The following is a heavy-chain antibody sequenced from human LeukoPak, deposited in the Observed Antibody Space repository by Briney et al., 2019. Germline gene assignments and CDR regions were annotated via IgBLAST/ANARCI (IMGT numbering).Heavy chain of an antibody. CDR1: GGSISSSSYY. Sequence: SETLSLTCTVSGGSISSSSYYWGWIRQPPGKGLEWIGSIYYSGSTYYHPSLKSRVTMSVDTSKNQFSLKLSSVTAADTAVYYCARGLSYYYGSGSSLLRNAFDIWGQGTMVTVSS. D-gene: IGHD3-10*01. CDR3: ARGLSYYYGSGSSLLRNAFDI. J-gene: IGHJ3*02. V-gene: IGHV4-39*07. CDR2: IYYSGST.